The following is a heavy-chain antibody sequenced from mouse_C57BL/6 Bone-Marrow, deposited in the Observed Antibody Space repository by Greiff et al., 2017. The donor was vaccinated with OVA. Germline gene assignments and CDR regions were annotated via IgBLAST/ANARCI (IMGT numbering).Heavy chain of an antibody. J-gene: IGHJ1*03. CDR2: ISYIVST. CDR1: GYSITRDY. CDR3: ARYRYYGSSYKWYFDV. V-gene: IGHV3-8*01. Sequence: EVMLVESGPGLAKPSQTLSLTGSVTGYSITRDYWNGIRKFPGNKLGYRGYISYIVSTYYNPSLKSRISITRDTSKNQYYLQLNSVTTEDTATYYCARYRYYGSSYKWYFDVWGTGTTVTVSS. D-gene: IGHD1-1*01.